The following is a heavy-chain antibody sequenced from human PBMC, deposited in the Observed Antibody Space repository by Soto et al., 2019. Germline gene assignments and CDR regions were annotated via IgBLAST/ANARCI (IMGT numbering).Heavy chain of an antibody. J-gene: IGHJ6*02. Sequence: GGSLRLSCAASGFTFSTYALSWVRQAPGKGLEWLSYITSTSSTKHYAASVEGRFTISRDNAKNSLYLQMNSLRDEDTAVYYCARRITVVRGPYYYYAMDVWGQGTTVTVSS. CDR2: ITSTSSTK. CDR3: ARRITVVRGPYYYYAMDV. D-gene: IGHD3-10*01. V-gene: IGHV3-48*02. CDR1: GFTFSTYA.